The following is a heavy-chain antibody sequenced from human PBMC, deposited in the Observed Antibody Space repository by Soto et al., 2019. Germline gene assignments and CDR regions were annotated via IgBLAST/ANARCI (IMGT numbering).Heavy chain of an antibody. J-gene: IGHJ6*03. V-gene: IGHV1-8*01. CDR3: ARCSGDSSSWYVDYYYYYYMDV. Sequence: GASVKVSCKASGYTFTSYDINWVRQATGQGLEWMGWMNPNSGNTGYAQKFQGRVTMTRNTSISTAYMELSSLRSEDTAVYYCARCSGDSSSWYVDYYYYYYMDVWGKGTTVTVSS. CDR1: GYTFTSYD. CDR2: MNPNSGNT. D-gene: IGHD6-13*01.